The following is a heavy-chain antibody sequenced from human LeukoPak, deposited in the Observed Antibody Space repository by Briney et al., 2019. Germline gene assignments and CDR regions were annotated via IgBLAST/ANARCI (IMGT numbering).Heavy chain of an antibody. CDR3: ARARITGTIDAFDI. V-gene: IGHV4-59*12. D-gene: IGHD1-20*01. CDR1: AGSISSYY. CDR2: IYYSGST. Sequence: PSETLSLTCTVSAGSISSYYWSWIRQPPGKGLEWIGYIYYSGSTNYNPSLKSRVTISVDTSKNQFSLKLSSVTAADTAVYYCARARITGTIDAFDIWGQGTMVTVSS. J-gene: IGHJ3*02.